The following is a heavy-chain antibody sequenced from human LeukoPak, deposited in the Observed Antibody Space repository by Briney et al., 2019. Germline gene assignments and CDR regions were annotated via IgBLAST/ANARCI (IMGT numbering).Heavy chain of an antibody. J-gene: IGHJ4*02. CDR2: ISYDGSNK. Sequence: PGGSLRLSCAASGVTFSSYAMHWVRQAPGKGLEWVAVISYDGSNKYYADSVKGRFTISRDNSKNTLYLQMNSLRAEDTAVYYCARQDIVVVVPFDYWGQGTLVTVSS. D-gene: IGHD2-15*01. V-gene: IGHV3-30-3*01. CDR3: ARQDIVVVVPFDY. CDR1: GVTFSSYA.